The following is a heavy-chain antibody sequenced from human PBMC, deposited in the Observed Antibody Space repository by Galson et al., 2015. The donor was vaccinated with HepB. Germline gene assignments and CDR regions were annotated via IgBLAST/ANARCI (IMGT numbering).Heavy chain of an antibody. V-gene: IGHV3-21*01. D-gene: IGHD2-15*01. Sequence: SLRLSCAASGFTFSSYSMNWVRQAPGKGLEWVSSISSSSSYIYCADSVKGRFTISRDNAKNSLYLQMNSLRAEDTAVYYCARDPTRYCSGGSCYSRGAFDIWGQGTMVTVSS. CDR2: ISSSSSYI. CDR1: GFTFSSYS. CDR3: ARDPTRYCSGGSCYSRGAFDI. J-gene: IGHJ3*02.